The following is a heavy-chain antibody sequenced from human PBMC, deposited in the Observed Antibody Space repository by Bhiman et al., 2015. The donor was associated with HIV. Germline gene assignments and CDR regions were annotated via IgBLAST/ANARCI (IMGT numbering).Heavy chain of an antibody. V-gene: IGHV3-7*01. CDR1: GFTFSSFW. CDR3: TRDLFAAADARGY. Sequence: EVQLVESGGGLVKPGGSLRLSCAASGFTFSSFWMSWVRQAPGKGLEWVANIKQDGSEKYYVDSVKGRVTISRDNAKNSLYLQMSSLRAEDTAVYYCTRDLFAAADARGYWGQGTLVSVSS. CDR2: IKQDGSEK. D-gene: IGHD6-13*01. J-gene: IGHJ4*02.